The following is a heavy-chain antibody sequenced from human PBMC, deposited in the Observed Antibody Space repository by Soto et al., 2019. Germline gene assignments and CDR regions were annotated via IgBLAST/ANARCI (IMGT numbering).Heavy chain of an antibody. CDR2: ISSSGGST. Sequence: GGSLRLSCAASGFTFSSYAMSWVRQAPGKGLEWVSRISSSGGSTYDADSVKGRFTISRDNSNNTRYLQMNSLRAEDTAIYYCAKFDGRGGMDVWGQETTFTVSS. J-gene: IGHJ6*02. CDR1: GFTFSSYA. V-gene: IGHV3-23*01. CDR3: AKFDGRGGMDV.